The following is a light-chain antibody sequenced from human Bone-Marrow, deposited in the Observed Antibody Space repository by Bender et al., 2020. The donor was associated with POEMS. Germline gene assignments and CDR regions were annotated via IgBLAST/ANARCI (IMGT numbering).Light chain of an antibody. V-gene: IGLV2-23*02. CDR2: DVT. CDR3: CSFAGLGV. J-gene: IGLJ1*01. Sequence: QSALTQPASVSGSPGQSVTISCGGTSSDVGNYNYVSWYQQVPGKAPKLMIYDVTKRPSGVPDRFSGSKSDNRASLTISGLQTEDEADYYCCSFAGLGVFGTGTKVTVL. CDR1: SSDVGNYNY.